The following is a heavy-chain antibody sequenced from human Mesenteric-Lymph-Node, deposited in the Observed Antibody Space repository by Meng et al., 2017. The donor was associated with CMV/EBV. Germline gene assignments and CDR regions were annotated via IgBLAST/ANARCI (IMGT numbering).Heavy chain of an antibody. J-gene: IGHJ4*02. CDR1: GFTFSSYS. D-gene: IGHD2-21*01. CDR3: AMFSTYCGDDCFLDSDY. CDR2: ISSGSSYI. Sequence: GESLKISCAASGFTFSSYSMNWVRQAPGKGLEWVSSISSGSSYIHYADSVKGRFAISRDNAKNSLYLQINSLRAEDTAVYYCAMFSTYCGDDCFLDSDYWGQGTLVTVSS. V-gene: IGHV3-21*01.